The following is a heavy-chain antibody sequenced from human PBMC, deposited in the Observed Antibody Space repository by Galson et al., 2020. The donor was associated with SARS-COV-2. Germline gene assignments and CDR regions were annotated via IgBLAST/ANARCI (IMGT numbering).Heavy chain of an antibody. D-gene: IGHD6-6*01. CDR1: GGSISSGSYY. J-gene: IGHJ3*02. CDR3: ARVVQYSSSREAFDI. Sequence: SETLSLTCTVSGGSISSGSYYWSWIRQPAGKGLEWIGRIYTSGSTNYNPSLKSRVTISVDTSKNKFSLKLSSVTAADTAVYYCARVVQYSSSREAFDIWGQGTMVTVSS. CDR2: IYTSGST. V-gene: IGHV4-61*02.